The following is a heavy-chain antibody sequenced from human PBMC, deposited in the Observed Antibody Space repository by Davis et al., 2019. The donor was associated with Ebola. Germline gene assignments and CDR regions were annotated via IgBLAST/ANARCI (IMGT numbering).Heavy chain of an antibody. CDR3: ARDRGFRGCTGGVCYLSYYYYGMDV. V-gene: IGHV3-74*01. D-gene: IGHD2-8*02. J-gene: IGHJ6*02. CDR1: GFTFSSYW. Sequence: HTGGSLRLSCAASGFTFSSYWMHWVRQAPGKGLVWVSRINSDGSSTSYADSVKGRFTISRDNAKNTLYLQMNSLRAEDTAVYYCARDRGFRGCTGGVCYLSYYYYGMDVWGQGTTVTVSS. CDR2: INSDGSST.